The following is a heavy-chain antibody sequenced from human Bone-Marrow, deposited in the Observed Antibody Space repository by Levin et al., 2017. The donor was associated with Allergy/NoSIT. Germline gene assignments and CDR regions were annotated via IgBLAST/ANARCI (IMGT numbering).Heavy chain of an antibody. CDR1: GGTFSSYT. CDR3: ARSGLDARIWAGDWFDP. CDR2: IIPILGIA. J-gene: IGHJ5*02. V-gene: IGHV1-69*02. Sequence: GASVKVSCKASGGTFSSYTISWVRQAPGQGLEWMGRIIPILGIANYAQKFQGRVTITADKSTSTAYMELSSLRSEDTAVYYCARSGLDARIWAGDWFDPWGQGTLVTVSS. D-gene: IGHD2/OR15-2a*01.